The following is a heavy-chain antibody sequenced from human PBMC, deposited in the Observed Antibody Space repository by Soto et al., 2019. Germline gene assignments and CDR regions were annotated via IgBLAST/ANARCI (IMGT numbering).Heavy chain of an antibody. CDR2: IIPVFGTP. J-gene: IGHJ6*02. D-gene: IGHD3-22*01. CDR3: ARGDATKIVVTTFYAMDG. CDR1: GGSLSNFG. Sequence: QVQLVQSGAEVKKPGSSVKVSCTASGGSLSNFGISWVRQAPGQGLEWMGAIIPVFGTPNYAQKFQDRVTINADESTTPVYMEVRSLTSEDTAVYYCARGDATKIVVTTFYAMDGWGQGNTVTVPS. V-gene: IGHV1-69*12.